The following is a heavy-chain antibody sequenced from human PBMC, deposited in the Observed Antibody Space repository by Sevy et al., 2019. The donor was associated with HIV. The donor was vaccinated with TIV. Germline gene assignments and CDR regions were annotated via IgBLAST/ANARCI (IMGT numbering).Heavy chain of an antibody. CDR1: GFTFSSYG. CDR2: ISYDGSNK. J-gene: IGHJ4*02. D-gene: IGHD3-3*01. V-gene: IGHV3-30*18. Sequence: GGSLRLSCAASGFTFSSYGMHWVRQAPGKGLEWVAVISYDGSNKYYADSVKGRFTISRENSKNTLYLQMNSLRAEDTAVYYCAKGGLGDFWSGYYIPQYYFDYWGQGTLVTVSS. CDR3: AKGGLGDFWSGYYIPQYYFDY.